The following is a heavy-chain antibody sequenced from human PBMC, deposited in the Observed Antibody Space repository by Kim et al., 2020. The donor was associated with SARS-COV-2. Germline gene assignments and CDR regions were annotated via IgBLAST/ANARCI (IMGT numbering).Heavy chain of an antibody. V-gene: IGHV4-59*01. D-gene: IGHD3-10*01. CDR3: AREYPSYGSGRTDAFDI. Sequence: LKSRVTISVDTSKNQFSLKLSSVTAADTAVYYCAREYPSYGSGRTDAFDIWGQGTMVTVSS. J-gene: IGHJ3*02.